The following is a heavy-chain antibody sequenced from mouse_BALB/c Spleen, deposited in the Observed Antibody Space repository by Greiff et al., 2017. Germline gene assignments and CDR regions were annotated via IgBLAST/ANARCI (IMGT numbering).Heavy chain of an antibody. CDR3: ARGDWDRGGYFDY. D-gene: IGHD4-1*01. CDR1: GFTFSDYY. V-gene: IGHV5-4*02. Sequence: EVQLVESGGGLVKPGGSLKLSCAASGFTFSDYYMYWVRQTPEKRLEWVATISDGGSYTYYPDSVKGRFTISRDNAKNNLYLQMSSLKSEDTAMYYCARGDWDRGGYFDYWGQGTTLTVSS. J-gene: IGHJ2*01. CDR2: ISDGGSYT.